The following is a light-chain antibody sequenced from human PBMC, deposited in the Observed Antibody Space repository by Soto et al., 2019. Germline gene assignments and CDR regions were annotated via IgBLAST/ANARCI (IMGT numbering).Light chain of an antibody. CDR1: SSDIGTYNY. J-gene: IGLJ1*01. CDR2: DVI. Sequence: QSVLAQPASVSGSPGQSVIVSCTGTSSDIGTYNYVSWYQQHPGKAPKLIIYDVIKRPSGVSPRFSGSKSGTTASLTISGLQAEDGADYYCSSYTSTTTPLVFGTGTKVTVL. CDR3: SSYTSTTTPLV. V-gene: IGLV2-14*03.